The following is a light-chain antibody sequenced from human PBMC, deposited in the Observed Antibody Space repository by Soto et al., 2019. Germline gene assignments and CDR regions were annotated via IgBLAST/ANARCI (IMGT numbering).Light chain of an antibody. V-gene: IGLV1-44*01. CDR2: NNN. CDR1: SSNIGVRT. CDR3: AAWDDRLTAHV. J-gene: IGLJ1*01. Sequence: QSVLTQPPSASGTPGQRVTISCSGSSSNIGVRTVNWYQQLPGTAPRLLIFNNNQRPSGVPDRFSGSKSGTSASLAITGRQSEDEADYYCAAWDDRLTAHVFGVGTKLTVL.